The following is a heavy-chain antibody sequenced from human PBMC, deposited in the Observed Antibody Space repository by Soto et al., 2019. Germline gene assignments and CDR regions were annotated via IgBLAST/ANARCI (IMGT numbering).Heavy chain of an antibody. CDR3: ASDPGIAAAGMDY. J-gene: IGHJ4*02. CDR2: ISSSSSRI. Sequence: EVQLVESGGGLIQPGGSLRLSCAASGFSFNTYAMNWVRQAPGKGLEWISYISSSSSRIYYADSVKGRFTLSRDNAKNSLYLQMNSRRAEDPAVYYCASDPGIAAAGMDYWGQGTLVTVSS. D-gene: IGHD6-25*01. CDR1: GFSFNTYA. V-gene: IGHV3-48*04.